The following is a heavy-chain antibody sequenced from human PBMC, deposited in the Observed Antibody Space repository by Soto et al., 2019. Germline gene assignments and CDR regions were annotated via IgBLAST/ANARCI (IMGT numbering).Heavy chain of an antibody. CDR3: ASGADTAMGYDAFDI. V-gene: IGHV1-8*01. CDR2: MNPNSGNT. D-gene: IGHD5-18*01. J-gene: IGHJ3*02. CDR1: GYTFTSYD. Sequence: ASVKVSCKASGYTFTSYDINWVRQATGQGLEWMGWMNPNSGNTGYAQKFQGRVTMTRNTSISTAYMELSSLRSEDTAVYYCASGADTAMGYDAFDIWGQGTMVTVSS.